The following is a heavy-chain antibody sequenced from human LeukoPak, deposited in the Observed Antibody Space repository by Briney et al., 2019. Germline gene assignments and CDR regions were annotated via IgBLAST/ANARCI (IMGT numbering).Heavy chain of an antibody. CDR1: GGSISSSSYY. J-gene: IGHJ6*03. Sequence: SETLSLTCTVSGGSISSSSYYWGWIRQPPGKGLEWIGSIYYSGSTYYNPSLKSRVTISVDTSKNQFSLKLSSVTAEDTAVYYCASRKSYYYDSSGYYNYYYMDVWGKGTTVTISS. D-gene: IGHD3-22*01. CDR2: IYYSGST. CDR3: ASRKSYYYDSSGYYNYYYMDV. V-gene: IGHV4-39*07.